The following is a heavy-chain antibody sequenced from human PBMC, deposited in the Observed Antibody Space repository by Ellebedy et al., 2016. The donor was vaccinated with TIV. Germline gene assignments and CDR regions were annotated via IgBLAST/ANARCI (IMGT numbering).Heavy chain of an antibody. J-gene: IGHJ3*02. CDR3: ARVEELLWFGELLRVDAFDI. CDR2: IWYDGSNK. CDR1: GFTFSSYG. D-gene: IGHD3-10*01. Sequence: GESLKISCAASGFTFSSYGMHWVRQAPGKGLEWVAVIWYDGSNKYYADSVKGRFTISRYNSKNTLYLQMNSLRVEDTAVYYCARVEELLWFGELLRVDAFDIWGQGTMVTVSS. V-gene: IGHV3-33*08.